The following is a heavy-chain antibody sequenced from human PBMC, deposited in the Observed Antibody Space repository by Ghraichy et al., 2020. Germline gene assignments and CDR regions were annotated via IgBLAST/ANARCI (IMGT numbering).Heavy chain of an antibody. J-gene: IGHJ4*02. CDR1: GDSVSSTTVT. CDR3: ARDLTPNLGWDFDS. V-gene: IGHV6-1*01. D-gene: IGHD7-27*01. CDR2: TYFTSKWNN. Sequence: SQTLSLTCSISGDSVSSTTVTWNWIRQSPSRGLEWLGKTYFTSKWNNEYALSVKSRITINPDTAKNQFFLQLKSVTPEDAGVYYCARDLTPNLGWDFDSWGQGTLVTVSS.